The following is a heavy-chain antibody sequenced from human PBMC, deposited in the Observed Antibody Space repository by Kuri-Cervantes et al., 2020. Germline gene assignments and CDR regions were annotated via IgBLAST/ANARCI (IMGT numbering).Heavy chain of an antibody. Sequence: GGSLRLSCAASGFTFSNFSMNWVRQAPGKGLECVSFITTSSTCISYADSVKGRFTISRDNAKNSLYLQMNSLRAEDTALYYCAKMRSGYGDYANAFDIWGQGTMVTVSS. D-gene: IGHD4-17*01. J-gene: IGHJ3*02. CDR2: ITTSSTCI. CDR3: AKMRSGYGDYANAFDI. V-gene: IGHV3-21*01. CDR1: GFTFSNFS.